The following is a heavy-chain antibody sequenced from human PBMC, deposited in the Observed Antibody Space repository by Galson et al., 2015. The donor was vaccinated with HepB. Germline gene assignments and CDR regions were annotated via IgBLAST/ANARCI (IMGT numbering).Heavy chain of an antibody. V-gene: IGHV3-21*01. Sequence: SLRLSCAASGFTFRSYSMNWVRQAPGKGLEWVSSISPNDDYIYYAETLRGRFGISRDNARNSLYLQMNSLRAEDTAVYYCARGGLQKQRNDYFDFWGRGTLVTVSS. CDR1: GFTFRSYS. CDR2: ISPNDDYI. D-gene: IGHD3-10*01. J-gene: IGHJ4*02. CDR3: ARGGLQKQRNDYFDF.